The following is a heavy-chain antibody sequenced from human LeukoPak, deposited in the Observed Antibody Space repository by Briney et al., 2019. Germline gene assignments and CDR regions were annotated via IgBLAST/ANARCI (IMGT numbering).Heavy chain of an antibody. CDR1: GYTFTGYY. V-gene: IGHV1-2*06. J-gene: IGHJ5*02. CDR2: INPNSGGT. D-gene: IGHD3-9*01. CDR3: ARDHNPYIPIDKFDTYNWFDP. Sequence: GASVKVSCKASGYTFTGYYMHWVRQAPGQGLEWMGRINPNSGGTNYAQKFQGRVTMTRDTSISTAYMELSRLRSDDTAVHYCARDHNPYIPIDKFDTYNWFDPWGQGTLVTVSS.